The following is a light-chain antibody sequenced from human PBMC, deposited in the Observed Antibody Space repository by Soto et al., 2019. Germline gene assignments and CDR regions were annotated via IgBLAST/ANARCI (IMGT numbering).Light chain of an antibody. Sequence: EKVMTQSPATLSVSPGERATLSCRASQSVSSNLAWYQQKPGQAPRLLIYGASTRATGIPARFSGSGSGTEFTLTISSLESEDSAVYYCQQYSSWPPWTFGQGTKVDIK. CDR3: QQYSSWPPWT. CDR2: GAS. CDR1: QSVSSN. V-gene: IGKV3-15*01. J-gene: IGKJ1*01.